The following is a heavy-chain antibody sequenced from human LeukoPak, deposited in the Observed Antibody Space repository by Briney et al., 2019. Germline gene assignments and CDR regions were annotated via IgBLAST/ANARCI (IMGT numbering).Heavy chain of an antibody. CDR3: ARHNYYDSSGYYLQH. CDR2: IDPSDSYT. J-gene: IGHJ1*01. V-gene: IGHV5-10-1*01. D-gene: IGHD3-22*01. Sequence: GESLRISCKGSGYSFTSYWISWVRQMPGKGLEWMGRIDPSDSYTNYSPSFQGHVTISADKSISTAYLQWSSPKASDTAMYYCARHNYYDSSGYYLQHWGQGTLVTVSS. CDR1: GYSFTSYW.